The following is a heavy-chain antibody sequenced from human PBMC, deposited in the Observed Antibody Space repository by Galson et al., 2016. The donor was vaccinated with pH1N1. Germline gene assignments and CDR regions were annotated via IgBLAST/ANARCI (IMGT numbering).Heavy chain of an antibody. CDR1: GFTVSSNY. CDR2: IYSGGRR. D-gene: IGHD6-13*01. J-gene: IGHJ4*02. CDR3: VKRPTAATGPLEY. V-gene: IGHV3-53*01. Sequence: SLRLSCAASGFTVSSNYMSWVRQAPGKGLEWVSVIYSGGRRYYADSVKGRFTISRDNSKNTLFLQMNSLRAEDTAVYYCVKRPTAATGPLEYWGQGTLVTVSS.